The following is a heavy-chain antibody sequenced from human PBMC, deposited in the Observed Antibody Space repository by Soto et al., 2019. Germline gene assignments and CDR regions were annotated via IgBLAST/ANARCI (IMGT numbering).Heavy chain of an antibody. J-gene: IGHJ6*03. Sequence: QVQLVESGGGVVQPGRSLRLSCAASGFTFSSYGMHWVRQAPGKGLVWVAVISYDGSTKYYADSVKGRFTISRDNSKNTLHLQMKRLRAEDIDVYYCAKDLAVSQRTTAYYYFFMGVWGKGTTVNVSS. V-gene: IGHV3-30*18. CDR1: GFTFSSYG. D-gene: IGHD1-1*01. CDR3: AKDLAVSQRTTAYYYFFMGV. CDR2: ISYDGSTK.